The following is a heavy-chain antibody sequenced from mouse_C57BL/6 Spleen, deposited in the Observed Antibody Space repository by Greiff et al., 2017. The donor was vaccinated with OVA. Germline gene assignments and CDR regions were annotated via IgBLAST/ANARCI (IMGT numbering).Heavy chain of an antibody. CDR3: ARYRYYGSTYWYFDV. D-gene: IGHD1-1*01. Sequence: EVKLVESGAELVKPGASVKLSCTASGFNIKDYYMHWVKQRTEQGLEWIGRIDPEDGETKYAPKFQGKATITADTSSNTAYLQLSSLTSEDTAVYYCARYRYYGSTYWYFDVWGTGTTVTVSS. V-gene: IGHV14-2*01. J-gene: IGHJ1*03. CDR2: IDPEDGET. CDR1: GFNIKDYY.